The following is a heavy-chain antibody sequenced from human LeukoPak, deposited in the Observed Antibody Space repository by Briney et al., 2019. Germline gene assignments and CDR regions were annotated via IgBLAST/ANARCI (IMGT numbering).Heavy chain of an antibody. D-gene: IGHD3-22*01. CDR2: INPSGGST. Sequence: ASVKVSCKASGYTFTGYYMHWVRQAPGQGLEWMGIINPSGGSTSYAQKFQGRVTMTRDTSTSTVYMELSSLRSEDTAVYYCARGTMIVVVTPLGCDYWGQGTLVTVSS. J-gene: IGHJ4*02. CDR3: ARGTMIVVVTPLGCDY. V-gene: IGHV1-46*01. CDR1: GYTFTGYY.